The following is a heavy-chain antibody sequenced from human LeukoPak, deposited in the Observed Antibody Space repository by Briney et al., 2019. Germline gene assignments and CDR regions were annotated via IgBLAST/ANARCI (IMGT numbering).Heavy chain of an antibody. Sequence: GGSLRLSCAVSGFTVSSNYMSWVRQAPGKGLEWVSVLYSGGNTYYADSVKGRFTISRDNSKNTLYLQMNSLRVEDTAIYYCARDWGPNDAFDIWGQGTMVTVSS. V-gene: IGHV3-53*01. CDR3: ARDWGPNDAFDI. J-gene: IGHJ3*02. D-gene: IGHD3-16*01. CDR1: GFTVSSNY. CDR2: LYSGGNT.